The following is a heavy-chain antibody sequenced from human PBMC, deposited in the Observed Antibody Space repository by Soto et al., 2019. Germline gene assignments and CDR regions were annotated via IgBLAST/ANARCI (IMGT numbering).Heavy chain of an antibody. CDR2: ISSSSSYI. CDR3: ARDFQPDYDSSGYYQYYFDY. D-gene: IGHD3-22*01. Sequence: VGSLRLSCAASGFTFSSYSMNWVRQAPGKGLEWVSSISSSSSYIYYADSVKGRFTISRDNAKNSLYLQMNSLRAEDTAVYYCARDFQPDYDSSGYYQYYFDYWGQGTLVTVSS. J-gene: IGHJ4*02. V-gene: IGHV3-21*01. CDR1: GFTFSSYS.